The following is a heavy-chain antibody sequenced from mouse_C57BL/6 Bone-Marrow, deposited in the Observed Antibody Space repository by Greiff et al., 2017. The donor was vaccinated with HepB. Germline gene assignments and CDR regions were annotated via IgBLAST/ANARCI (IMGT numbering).Heavy chain of an antibody. CDR2: ISSGSSTI. CDR1: GFTFSDYG. Sequence: EVQRVESGGGLVKPGGSLKLSCAASGFTFSDYGMHWVRQAPEKGLEWVAYISSGSSTIYYADTVKGRFTITRDNAKTTMFLEMTSLRSEDTAMYYCARKTTVVATRAMDYWGQGTSVTVSS. D-gene: IGHD1-1*01. V-gene: IGHV5-17*01. CDR3: ARKTTVVATRAMDY. J-gene: IGHJ4*01.